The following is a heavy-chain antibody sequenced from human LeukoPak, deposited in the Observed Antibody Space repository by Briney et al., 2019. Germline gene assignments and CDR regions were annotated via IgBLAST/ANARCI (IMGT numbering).Heavy chain of an antibody. V-gene: IGHV5-51*01. J-gene: IGHJ6*04. D-gene: IGHD2-2*01. CDR2: IYPGDSDT. CDR1: GYSFTSYW. CDR3: VRKGYCATTRCYYGLDV. Sequence: PGESLKISCQGSGYSFTSYWIAWVRQMPGKGLEWMGIIYPGDSDTRYSPSFQGQVTISADKSISTAYLQWSSLKALDTAMYYCVRKGYCATTRCYYGLDVWGKGTTVTVSS.